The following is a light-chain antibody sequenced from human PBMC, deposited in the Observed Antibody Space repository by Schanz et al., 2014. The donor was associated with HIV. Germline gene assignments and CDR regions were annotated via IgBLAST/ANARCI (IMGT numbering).Light chain of an antibody. CDR1: NSDIGAYNY. V-gene: IGLV2-14*03. CDR2: DVN. Sequence: QSALTQPASVSGSPGQSIAISCTGTNSDIGAYNYVSWYQQHPDKAPKLIIYDVNNRPSGVSNRFSGSKSGNTASLTISGLQAEDEAYYYCSSYTTTNTWLFGGGTKLTVL. CDR3: SSYTTTNTWL. J-gene: IGLJ3*02.